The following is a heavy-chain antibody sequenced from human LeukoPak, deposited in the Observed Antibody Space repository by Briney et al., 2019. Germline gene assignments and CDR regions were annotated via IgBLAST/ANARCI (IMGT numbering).Heavy chain of an antibody. CDR1: GFTFSSYS. CDR2: ISSSSSYI. V-gene: IGHV3-21*01. CDR3: ARSTYYYDSSGYYWGAFDI. Sequence: GGSLRLSCAASGFTFSSYSMNWVRQAPGKGLERVSSISSSSSYIYYADSVKGRFTISRDNSKNTLYLQMNSLRAEDTAVYSCARSTYYYDSSGYYWGAFDIWGQGTMVTVSS. D-gene: IGHD3-22*01. J-gene: IGHJ3*02.